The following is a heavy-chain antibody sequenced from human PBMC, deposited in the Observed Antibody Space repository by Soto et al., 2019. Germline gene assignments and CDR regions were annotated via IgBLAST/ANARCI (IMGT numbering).Heavy chain of an antibody. D-gene: IGHD6-19*01. CDR2: ISSSSSYI. J-gene: IGHJ3*02. V-gene: IGHV3-21*01. CDR1: YD. Sequence: YDMNWVPQAPGKGLEWVSTISSSSSYIYYADSVKGRFTISRDNAKNSLYLQMNSLRAEDTAVYYCARESSGWYGQDAFDIWGKETMFTLS. CDR3: ARESSGWYGQDAFDI.